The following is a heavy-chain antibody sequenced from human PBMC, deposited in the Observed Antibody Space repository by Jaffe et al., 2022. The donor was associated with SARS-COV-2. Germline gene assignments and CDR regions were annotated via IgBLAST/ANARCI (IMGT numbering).Heavy chain of an antibody. CDR3: AREWGAMTTVVTNAFDI. V-gene: IGHV1-46*01. D-gene: IGHD4-17*01. Sequence: QVQLVQSGAEVKKPGASVKVSCKASGYTFTSYYMHWVRQAPGQGLEWMGIINPSGGSTSYAQKFQGRVTMTRDTSTSTVYMELSSLRSEDTAVYYCAREWGAMTTVVTNAFDIWGQGTMVTVSS. J-gene: IGHJ3*02. CDR2: INPSGGST. CDR1: GYTFTSYY.